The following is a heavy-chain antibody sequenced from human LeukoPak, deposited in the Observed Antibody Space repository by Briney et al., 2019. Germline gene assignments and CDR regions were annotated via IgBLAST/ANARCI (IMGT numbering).Heavy chain of an antibody. D-gene: IGHD2-15*01. CDR1: GYTFTSYD. V-gene: IGHV1-8*03. CDR2: MNPNSGNT. CDR3: ARGLLTWGDRLYCSGGSCEGFVY. J-gene: IGHJ4*02. Sequence: ASVKVSCKASGYTFTSYDINWVRQATGQGLEWMGWMNPNSGNTGYVQKFQGRVTITRNTSISTAYMELSSLRSEDTAVYYCARGLLTWGDRLYCSGGSCEGFVYWGQGTLVTVSS.